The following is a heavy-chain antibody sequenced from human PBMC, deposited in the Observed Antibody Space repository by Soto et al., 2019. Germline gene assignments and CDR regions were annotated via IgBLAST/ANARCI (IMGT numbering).Heavy chain of an antibody. D-gene: IGHD3-10*01. V-gene: IGHV3-23*01. J-gene: IGHJ4*02. Sequence: GGSLRLSCASSGVTFSSYGMSWVRQAPGRGLEWVSAITGTGGSTYYADSVKGRFTISRDNSKNTLSLQMNSLRAEDTAIYYCAKDRFPPGDYWGRGTLVTVSS. CDR3: AKDRFPPGDY. CDR2: ITGTGGST. CDR1: GVTFSSYG.